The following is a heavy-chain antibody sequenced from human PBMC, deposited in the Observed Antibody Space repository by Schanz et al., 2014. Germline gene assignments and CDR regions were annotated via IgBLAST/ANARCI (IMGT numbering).Heavy chain of an antibody. Sequence: QVQLVESGGGLVKPGGSLRLSCAASGFIFSDYYMAWIRQPPGRGLEWVSYIGNGGVTIYYADSVKGRFTISRDNSKNSLYLQMNSLRAEDTAVYYCARPALWFGDNCFDPWGQGTLVTVSS. CDR2: IGNGGVTI. CDR3: ARPALWFGDNCFDP. CDR1: GFIFSDYY. J-gene: IGHJ5*02. D-gene: IGHD3-10*01. V-gene: IGHV3-11*01.